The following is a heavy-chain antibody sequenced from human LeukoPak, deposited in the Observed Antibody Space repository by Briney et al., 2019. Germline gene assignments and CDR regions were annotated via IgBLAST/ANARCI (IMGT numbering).Heavy chain of an antibody. V-gene: IGHV3-21*01. CDR2: ISSSSSYI. CDR3: ARDLTRVAADAFDI. CDR1: GSTFSSYS. Sequence: GGSLRLSCAASGSTFSSYSMNWVRQAPGKGLEWVSSISSSSSYIYYADSVKGRFTISRDNAKNSLYLQMNSLRAEDTAVYYCARDLTRVAADAFDIWGQGTMVTVSS. D-gene: IGHD6-19*01. J-gene: IGHJ3*02.